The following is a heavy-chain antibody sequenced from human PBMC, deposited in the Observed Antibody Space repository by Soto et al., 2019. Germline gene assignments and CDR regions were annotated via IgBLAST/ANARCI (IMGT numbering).Heavy chain of an antibody. D-gene: IGHD6-19*01. CDR3: ARAPLGQWLVLFDY. CDR1: GFTFSSYA. J-gene: IGHJ4*02. V-gene: IGHV3-30-3*01. Sequence: QVQLVESGGGVVQPGRSLRLSCAASGFTFSSYAMHWVRQAPGKGLEWVAVISYDGSNKYYADSVKGRFTISRDNSKNTLYLQMNSLRAEDTAVYYCARAPLGQWLVLFDYWGQGTLVTVSS. CDR2: ISYDGSNK.